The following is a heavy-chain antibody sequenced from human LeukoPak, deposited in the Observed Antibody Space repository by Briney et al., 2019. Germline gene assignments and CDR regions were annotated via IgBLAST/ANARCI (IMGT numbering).Heavy chain of an antibody. CDR2: INHSGST. CDR1: GGSFSGYY. Sequence: SETLSLTCAVYGGSFSGYYWSWIRQPPGKGLEWIGEINHSGSTNYNPSLKSRVTISVDTSKNQFSLKLSSVTAADTAVYYCAPIAAAGTVSRFDPWGQGTLVTVSS. CDR3: APIAAAGTVSRFDP. V-gene: IGHV4-34*01. J-gene: IGHJ5*02. D-gene: IGHD6-13*01.